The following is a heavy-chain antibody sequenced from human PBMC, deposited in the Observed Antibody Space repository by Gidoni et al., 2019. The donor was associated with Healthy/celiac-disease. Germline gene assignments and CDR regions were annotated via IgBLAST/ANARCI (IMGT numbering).Heavy chain of an antibody. D-gene: IGHD5-12*01. CDR3: ARDPQGGLRLFYYYGMDV. V-gene: IGHV3-21*01. Sequence: EVQLVESGAGLVKPAGSLRPSCPGSGFTFGSHTRNWVRQAPGKGLEWVSSISSSSSYTYYADTLKDRFTISRDNAKNSLYLQMSSLRAEDTAVYYCARDPQGGLRLFYYYGMDVWGQGTTVTVSS. CDR1: GFTFGSHT. J-gene: IGHJ6*02. CDR2: ISSSSSYT.